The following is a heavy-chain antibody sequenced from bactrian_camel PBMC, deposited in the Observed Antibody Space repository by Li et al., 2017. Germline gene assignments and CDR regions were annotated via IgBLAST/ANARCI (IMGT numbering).Heavy chain of an antibody. J-gene: IGHJ4*01. CDR2: INSGGDST. V-gene: IGHV3-1*01. CDR3: AKALGSGDYYTGEYKY. CDR1: GLAFEGSA. Sequence: VQLVESGGGLAQAGGSLRLSCIAPGLAFEGSAMAWFRQAPGKGLEWVSGINSGGDSTYYADSVKGRFTISRDNAKNTLYLQMNSLKSEDTAVYYCAKALGSGDYYTGEYKYWGQGTQVTVS. D-gene: IGHD2*01.